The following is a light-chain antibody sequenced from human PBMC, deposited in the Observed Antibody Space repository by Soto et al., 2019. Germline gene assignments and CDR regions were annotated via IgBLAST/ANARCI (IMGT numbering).Light chain of an antibody. CDR3: QAWDSSTYYV. J-gene: IGLJ1*01. CDR2: QDS. CDR1: KLGDKY. V-gene: IGLV3-1*01. Sequence: SYELTQPPSVSVSPGQTASITCSGDKLGDKYACWYQQKPGPSPVLVIYQDSKRPSGIPERFSGSNSGNTATLTISGTQAMDEADYYCQAWDSSTYYVFGTGTKLTVL.